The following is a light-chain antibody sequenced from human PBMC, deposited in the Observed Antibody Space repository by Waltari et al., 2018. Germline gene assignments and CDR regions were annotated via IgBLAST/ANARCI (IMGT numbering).Light chain of an antibody. Sequence: QSALTQPASVSGSPGQSITISCTGTSSDVGGYNYVSWCQQHPGKAPKLLIYDVDYRPSGVSNRFSGSKTVNTASLTISGLQAVDEAVYYCASFTGNVVFGGGTKLTVL. CDR2: DVD. J-gene: IGLJ2*01. CDR3: ASFTGNVV. CDR1: SSDVGGYNY. V-gene: IGLV2-14*03.